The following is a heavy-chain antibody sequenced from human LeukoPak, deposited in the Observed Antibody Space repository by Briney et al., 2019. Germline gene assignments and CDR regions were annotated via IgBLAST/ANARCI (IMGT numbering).Heavy chain of an antibody. D-gene: IGHD4-17*01. CDR3: ASLKTVYYGMDV. CDR1: GGSINSGAHY. V-gene: IGHV4-61*08. Sequence: SETLSLTCTVSGGSINSGAHYWSWVRQPPGKGLEWIGYISYSGSTYYNPSLKSRVTISVDTSKNQFSLRLSSVTAADTAVYYCASLKTVYYGMDVWGQGTTVTVSS. J-gene: IGHJ6*02. CDR2: ISYSGST.